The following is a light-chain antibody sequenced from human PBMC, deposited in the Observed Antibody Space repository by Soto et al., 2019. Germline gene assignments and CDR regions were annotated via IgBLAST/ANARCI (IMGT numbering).Light chain of an antibody. Sequence: QSALTQPPSASGSPGQSVTISCTGTSSDVGGYNYVPWYQQHPGKAPKLIIYEVYKRPSGVPDRFSGSKSGNTAALTVSGLQAEDEADYYCSSYVGTNSYVFGTGTKVTVL. J-gene: IGLJ1*01. CDR1: SSDVGGYNY. CDR2: EVY. V-gene: IGLV2-8*01. CDR3: SSYVGTNSYV.